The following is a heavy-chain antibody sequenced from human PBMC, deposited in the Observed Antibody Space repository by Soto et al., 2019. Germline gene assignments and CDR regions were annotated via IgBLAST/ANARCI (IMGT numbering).Heavy chain of an antibody. D-gene: IGHD5-12*01. Sequence: PGGSLRLSCVASGFTFSSYVIHWVRQAPGKGLEWVAVISNDGSNKYYADSVKGRFTISRDNSKDTLYLQMSSLRAEDTAVYYCVKDGGYAGRLYSESYWGQGTLVTVSS. CDR2: ISNDGSNK. CDR3: VKDGGYAGRLYSESY. V-gene: IGHV3-30*14. J-gene: IGHJ4*02. CDR1: GFTFSSYV.